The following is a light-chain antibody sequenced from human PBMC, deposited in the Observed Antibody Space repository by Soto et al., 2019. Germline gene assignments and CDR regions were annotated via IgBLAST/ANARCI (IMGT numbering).Light chain of an antibody. CDR1: QGVSRK. J-gene: IGKJ5*01. CDR2: GAS. CDR3: QQYSDWPIT. Sequence: DIVMTQSPATLSVAPGERVTFSCRASQGVSRKLAWYQHRPGQAPRLLISGASTGATGIPARFSGSGSGTDFTLTISSLQSEDFAVYYCQQYSDWPITFGQGTRLEIK. V-gene: IGKV3-15*01.